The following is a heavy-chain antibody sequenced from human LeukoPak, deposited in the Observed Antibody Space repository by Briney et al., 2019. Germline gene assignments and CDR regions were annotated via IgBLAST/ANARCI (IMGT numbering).Heavy chain of an antibody. CDR3: ATGPIAAAGTGYFDL. Sequence: GASVKVSCKVSGYTLTELSMHWVRQAPGKGLEWMGGFDPEDGETIYAQKFRGRVTMTEDTSTDTAYMELSSLRSEDTAVYYCATGPIAAAGTGYFDLWGRGTLVTVSS. CDR1: GYTLTELS. V-gene: IGHV1-24*01. J-gene: IGHJ2*01. D-gene: IGHD6-13*01. CDR2: FDPEDGET.